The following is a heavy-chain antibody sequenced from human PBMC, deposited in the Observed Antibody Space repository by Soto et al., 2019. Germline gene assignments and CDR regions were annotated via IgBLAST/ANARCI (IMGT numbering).Heavy chain of an antibody. CDR2: IISSSSTI. J-gene: IGHJ6*02. CDR1: GFTFSSYS. Sequence: GSLRLSCAASGFTFSSYSMNWVRQAPGKGLEWVSYIISSSSTIYYADSVKGRFTISRDNAKNSLYLQMNSLRDEDTAVYYCARRGSYYYYYGMDVWGQGTTVTVSS. V-gene: IGHV3-48*02. D-gene: IGHD1-26*01. CDR3: ARRGSYYYYYGMDV.